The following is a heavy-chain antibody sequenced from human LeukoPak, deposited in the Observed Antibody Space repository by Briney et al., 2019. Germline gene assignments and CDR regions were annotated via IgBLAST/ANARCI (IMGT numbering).Heavy chain of an antibody. J-gene: IGHJ4*02. CDR3: ATDYYYGSGTMRY. V-gene: IGHV1-24*01. Sequence: ASVKVSCKVSGYTLTELSMHWVRQAPGKGLEWMGGFDPEDGETMHAQKFQGRVTMTGDTSRDTAYMELSSLRSEDTAVYYCATDYYYGSGTMRYWGQGTLVTVSS. CDR2: FDPEDGET. CDR1: GYTLTELS. D-gene: IGHD3-10*01.